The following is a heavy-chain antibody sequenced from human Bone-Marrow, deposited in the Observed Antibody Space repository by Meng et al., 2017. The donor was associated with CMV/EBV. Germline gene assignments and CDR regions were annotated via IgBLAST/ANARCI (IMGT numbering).Heavy chain of an antibody. J-gene: IGHJ1*01. Sequence: GGSLRLSCAASGFTFSSYSMNWVRQAPGKGLEWVSSISSSSSYIYYADSVKGRFTISRDNAKNSLYLQMNSLRAEDTAVYYCARDVLRITIFGVVYWGQGTLVTVSS. CDR1: GFTFSSYS. D-gene: IGHD3-3*01. CDR3: ARDVLRITIFGVVY. CDR2: ISSSSSYI. V-gene: IGHV3-21*01.